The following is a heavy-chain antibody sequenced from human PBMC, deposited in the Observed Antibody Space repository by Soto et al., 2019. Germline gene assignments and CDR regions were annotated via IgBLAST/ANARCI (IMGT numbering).Heavy chain of an antibody. CDR1: GFTFSSYW. CDR3: ARDEKEMATIYYYYGMDV. CDR2: INSDGSST. J-gene: IGHJ6*02. D-gene: IGHD5-12*01. V-gene: IGHV3-74*01. Sequence: GGSLRLSCAASGFTFSSYWMHWVRQAPGKGLVWVSRINSDGSSTSYADSVKGRFTISRDNAKNTLYLQMNSLRAEDTAVYYCARDEKEMATIYYYYGMDVWGQGTTVTVSS.